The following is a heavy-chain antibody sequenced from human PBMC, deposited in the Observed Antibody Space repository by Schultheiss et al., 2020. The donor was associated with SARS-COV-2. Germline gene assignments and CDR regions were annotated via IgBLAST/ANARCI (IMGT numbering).Heavy chain of an antibody. CDR3: AGGTYVEGYFDY. CDR2: ISGSGGST. CDR1: GFTFSSYA. D-gene: IGHD3-16*01. Sequence: GGSLRLSCAASGFTFSSYAMSWVRQAPGKGLEWVSAISGSGGSTYYADSVKGRFTISRDNSKNALYLQMNSLRAEDTAVYYCAGGTYVEGYFDYWGQGTLVTVSS. J-gene: IGHJ4*02. V-gene: IGHV3-23*01.